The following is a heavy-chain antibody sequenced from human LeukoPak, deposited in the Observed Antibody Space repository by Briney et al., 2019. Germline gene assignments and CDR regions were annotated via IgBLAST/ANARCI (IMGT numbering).Heavy chain of an antibody. CDR2: INGDGYGK. CDR1: GFTFNTYA. J-gene: IGHJ6*02. V-gene: IGHV3-23*01. D-gene: IGHD3-10*01. CDR3: AKGESPQYVVRGVTYYYYPMDV. Sequence: GGSLRLSCAASGFTFNTYAMSWVRQAPGKGLEWVSGINGDGYGKYYADSVKGRFTISRDNSKNTLYLQMNSLRAEDAAVYYCAKGESPQYVVRGVTYYYYPMDVWGQGTTVTVS.